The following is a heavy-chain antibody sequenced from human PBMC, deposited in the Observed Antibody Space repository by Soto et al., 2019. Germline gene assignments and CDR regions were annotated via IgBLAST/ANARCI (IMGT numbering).Heavy chain of an antibody. J-gene: IGHJ6*03. CDR1: GFTFSDYY. V-gene: IGHV3-11*01. CDR2: ISSSGSTI. Sequence: GGSLRLSCAASGFTFSDYYMSWIRQAPGKGLEWVSYISSSGSTIYYADSVKGRFTISRDNAKNSLYLQMNSLRAEDTAVYYCARDDSSSSGPLGFDYYYYMDVWGKGTTVTVSS. CDR3: ARDDSSSSGPLGFDYYYYMDV. D-gene: IGHD6-6*01.